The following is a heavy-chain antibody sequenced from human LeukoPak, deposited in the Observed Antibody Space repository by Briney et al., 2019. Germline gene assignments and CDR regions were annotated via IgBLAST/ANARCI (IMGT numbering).Heavy chain of an antibody. J-gene: IGHJ3*02. Sequence: PGGSLRLSCAASGFTFSTYDMHWVRQGTGEGLEWVSGIGTHGDTHYADSVKGRFTISRENADNSLYLQMNSLRAGDTAVYYCARGIFCNATSCFTVRAFEIWGQGTMVTVSS. CDR3: ARGIFCNATSCFTVRAFEI. CDR1: GFTFSTYD. D-gene: IGHD2-2*02. V-gene: IGHV3-13*01. CDR2: IGTHGDT.